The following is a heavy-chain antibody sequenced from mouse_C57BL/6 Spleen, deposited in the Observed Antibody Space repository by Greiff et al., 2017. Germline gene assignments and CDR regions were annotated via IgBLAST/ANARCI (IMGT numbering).Heavy chain of an antibody. V-gene: IGHV14-4*01. CDR1: GFNIKDDY. J-gene: IGHJ4*01. Sequence: EVQLQQSGAELVRPGASVKLSCTASGFNIKDDYMHWVKQRPEQGLAWIGWIDPENGDTEYASKFQGKATITADTSSNTAYLQLSSLTSEDTAVYYCTMGSTMVTNYAMDYWGQGTSVTVSS. CDR2: IDPENGDT. CDR3: TMGSTMVTNYAMDY. D-gene: IGHD2-1*01.